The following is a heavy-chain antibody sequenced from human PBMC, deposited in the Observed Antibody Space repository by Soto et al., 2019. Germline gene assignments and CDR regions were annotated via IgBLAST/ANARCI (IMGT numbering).Heavy chain of an antibody. Sequence: GGSLRLSCAASGFTFSSYSMNWVRQAPGKGLEWVSYISSSSSTIYYADSVKGRFTISRDNAKNSLYLQMNSLRDEDTAVYYCARGLHPTRNIAAGDWGQGTLVTVSS. CDR1: GFTFSSYS. CDR3: ARGLHPTRNIAAGD. V-gene: IGHV3-48*02. D-gene: IGHD6-13*01. J-gene: IGHJ4*02. CDR2: ISSSSSTI.